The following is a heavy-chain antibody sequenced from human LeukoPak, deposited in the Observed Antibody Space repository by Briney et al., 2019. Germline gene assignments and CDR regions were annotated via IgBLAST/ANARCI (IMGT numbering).Heavy chain of an antibody. Sequence: SETLSLTCTVSGGSISSYYWSWIRQPPGKGLEWIGYIFHSGRTNYNPSLQSRVTMSIDTSKNQFSLKLNSVTAADTAVYYCARDPYYDILTGYLIRGAFDTWGLGTLVTVSS. CDR3: ARDPYYDILTGYLIRGAFDT. J-gene: IGHJ3*02. CDR1: GGSISSYY. D-gene: IGHD3-9*01. V-gene: IGHV4-59*12. CDR2: IFHSGRT.